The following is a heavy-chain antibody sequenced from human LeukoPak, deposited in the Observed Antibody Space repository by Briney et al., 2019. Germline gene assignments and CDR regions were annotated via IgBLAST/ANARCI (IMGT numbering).Heavy chain of an antibody. CDR1: GYSISSGYY. D-gene: IGHD2-15*01. CDR2: IYHSGST. CDR3: ARDSPRIDKPGSWFDP. J-gene: IGHJ5*02. V-gene: IGHV4-38-2*02. Sequence: EASETLSLTCTVSGYSISSGYYWGWIRQPPGRGLEWIGSIYHSGSTYYNPSLKSRVTISVDTSKNQFSLKLSSVTAADTAVYYCARDSPRIDKPGSWFDPWGQGTLVTVSS.